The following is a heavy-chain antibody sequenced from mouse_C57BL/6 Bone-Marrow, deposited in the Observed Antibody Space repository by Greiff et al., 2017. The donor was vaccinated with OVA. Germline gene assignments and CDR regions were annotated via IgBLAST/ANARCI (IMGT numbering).Heavy chain of an antibody. CDR1: GFSLTSYG. CDR3: AKLNWDVAY. CDR2: IWGDGGT. D-gene: IGHD4-1*01. J-gene: IGHJ3*01. V-gene: IGHV2-3*01. Sequence: VQLQQSGPGLVAPSQSLSITCTVSGFSLTSYGVSWVRQPPGQGLEWLGVIWGDGGTNYHSALISRLSISKDNSKSQVFLKLNSLQADDTATYCCAKLNWDVAYWGQGTLVTVSA.